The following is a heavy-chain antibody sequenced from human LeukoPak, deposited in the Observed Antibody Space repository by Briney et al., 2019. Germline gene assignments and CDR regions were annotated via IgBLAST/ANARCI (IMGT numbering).Heavy chain of an antibody. J-gene: IGHJ4*02. V-gene: IGHV3-7*01. CDR2: VKEDGSNT. Sequence: PGGSLRLSCAASGFTFSSHWMSWVRQAPGKGLEWVASVKEDGSNTYYADSVKGRFTISRDNAKKSVFLQMNSLRAEDTAVYYCAGLTQSVDYWGQGTLVTVSS. CDR1: GFTFSSHW. CDR3: AGLTQSVDY.